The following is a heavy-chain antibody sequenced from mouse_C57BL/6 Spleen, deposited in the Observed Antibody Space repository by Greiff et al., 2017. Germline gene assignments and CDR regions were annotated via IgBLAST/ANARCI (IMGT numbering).Heavy chain of an antibody. V-gene: IGHV1-39*01. CDR2: INPNYGTT. D-gene: IGHD1-1*01. CDR3: ARSYYGSPYYFDY. J-gene: IGHJ2*01. Sequence: VQLKQSGPELVKPGASVKISCKASGCSFTDYNMNWVKQSNGKSLEWIGVINPNYGTTSYNQKFKGKATLTVDQSSSTAYMQLNSLTSEDSAVYYCARSYYGSPYYFDYWGQGTTLTVSS. CDR1: GCSFTDYN.